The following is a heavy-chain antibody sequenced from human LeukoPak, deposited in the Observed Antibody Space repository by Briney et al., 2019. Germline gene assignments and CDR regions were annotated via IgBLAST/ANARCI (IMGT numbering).Heavy chain of an antibody. CDR1: GFSVISYG. CDR3: AKRPSGYGDYVTYFDY. D-gene: IGHD4-17*01. J-gene: IGHJ4*02. CDR2: ISDDGRNK. Sequence: PGGSLRLSCAASGFSVISYGMHWVRQAPGKGLEWVGVISDDGRNKKYADSVKGRFTISRDNSKDTLYLQMNSLRDEETAVYYCAKRPSGYGDYVTYFDYWGQGTLVTVSS. V-gene: IGHV3-30*18.